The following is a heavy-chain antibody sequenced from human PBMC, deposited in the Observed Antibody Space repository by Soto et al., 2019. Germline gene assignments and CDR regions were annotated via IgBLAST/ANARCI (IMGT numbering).Heavy chain of an antibody. CDR2: ISVSTTTI. CDR1: GFTFSSHS. D-gene: IGHD6-13*01. V-gene: IGHV3-48*02. CDR3: ARGIAAAGGRHFDY. J-gene: IGHJ4*02. Sequence: GGSLRLSCAASGFTFSSHSMNWVRQAPGKGLEWVSYISVSTTTIYYADSVEGRFTVSRDNAKNSLYLQMNSLRDDDTAVYFCARGIAAAGGRHFDYWGQGTLVTVSS.